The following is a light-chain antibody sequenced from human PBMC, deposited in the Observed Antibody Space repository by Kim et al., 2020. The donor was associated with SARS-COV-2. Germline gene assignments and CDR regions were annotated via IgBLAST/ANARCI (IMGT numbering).Light chain of an antibody. CDR1: ALPKQY. Sequence: SPGQTARITCSGDALPKQYAYWYQQKPGQAPVLVIYKDTERPSGIPERFSGSSSGTTVTLTISGVQAEDETDYYCQSADSSGTYVFGTGTKVTVL. CDR3: QSADSSGTYV. CDR2: KDT. V-gene: IGLV3-25*03. J-gene: IGLJ1*01.